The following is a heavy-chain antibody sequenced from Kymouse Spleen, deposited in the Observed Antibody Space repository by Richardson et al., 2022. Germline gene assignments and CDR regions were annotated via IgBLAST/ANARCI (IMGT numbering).Heavy chain of an antibody. CDR2: IKQDGSEK. D-gene: IGHD3-10*01. V-gene: IGHV3-7*01. CDR1: GFTFSSYW. CDR3: AREGYYYGSGSPLYYYYYGMDV. Sequence: EVQLVESGGGLVQPGGSLRLSCAASGFTFSSYWMSWVRQAPGKGLEWVANIKQDGSEKYYVDSVKGRFTISRDNAKNSLYLQMNSLRAEDTAVYYCAREGYYYGSGSPLYYYYYGMDVWGQGTTVTVSS. J-gene: IGHJ6*02.